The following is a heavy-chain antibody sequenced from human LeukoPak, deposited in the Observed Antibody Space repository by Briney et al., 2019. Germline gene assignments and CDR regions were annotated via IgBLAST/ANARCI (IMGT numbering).Heavy chain of an antibody. CDR1: GLTFSSYG. CDR2: ISYDGSNK. Sequence: GGSLRLSCAASGLTFSSYGMHWVRQAPGKGLEWVAVISYDGSNKYYADSVKGRFTISRDDSKNTLYLQMNSLRAEDTAVYYCARDSSGYDYWGQGTLVTVSS. D-gene: IGHD3-22*01. J-gene: IGHJ4*02. CDR3: ARDSSGYDY. V-gene: IGHV3-30*03.